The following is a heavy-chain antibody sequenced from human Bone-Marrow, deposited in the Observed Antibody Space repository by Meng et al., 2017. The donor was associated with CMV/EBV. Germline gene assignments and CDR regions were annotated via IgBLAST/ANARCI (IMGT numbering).Heavy chain of an antibody. CDR3: TTSWIQLWLRRNPDAFDI. J-gene: IGHJ3*02. V-gene: IGHV3-23*01. CDR2: ISGSGGST. Sequence: GESLKISCAASGFTFSSYAMSWVRQAPGKGLEWVSAISGSGGSTYYADSVKGRFTISRDNSKNTLYLQMNSLRAEDTAVYYCTTSWIQLWLRRNPDAFDIWGQGTMVTVSS. D-gene: IGHD5-18*01. CDR1: GFTFSSYA.